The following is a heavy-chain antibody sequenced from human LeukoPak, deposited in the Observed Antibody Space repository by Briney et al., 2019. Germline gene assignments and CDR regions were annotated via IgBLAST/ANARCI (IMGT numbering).Heavy chain of an antibody. D-gene: IGHD5-24*01. CDR1: GFTFDDYA. V-gene: IGHV3-9*01. CDR2: ISWNSGSI. Sequence: PGRSLRLSCAASGFTFDDYAMHWVRQAPGKGLEWVSGISWNSGSIGYADSVKGRFTISRDNAKNSLYLQMNSLRAEDTALYYCAKDGAPLEMAAEALDYWGQGTLVTVSS. CDR3: AKDGAPLEMAAEALDY. J-gene: IGHJ4*02.